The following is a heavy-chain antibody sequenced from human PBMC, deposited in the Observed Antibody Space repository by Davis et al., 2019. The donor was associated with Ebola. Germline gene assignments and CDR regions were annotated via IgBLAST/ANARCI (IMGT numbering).Heavy chain of an antibody. J-gene: IGHJ4*02. V-gene: IGHV3-20*04. D-gene: IGHD3-3*01. CDR1: GFTFDDYG. CDR2: INWNGGST. Sequence: GESLKISCAASGFTFDDYGMSWVRQAPGKGLEWVSGINWNGGSTGYADSVKGLFTISRDNAKNSLYLQMNSLRDEDTALYYCARDRRGEWFPDYWGQGTLVTVSA. CDR3: ARDRRGEWFPDY.